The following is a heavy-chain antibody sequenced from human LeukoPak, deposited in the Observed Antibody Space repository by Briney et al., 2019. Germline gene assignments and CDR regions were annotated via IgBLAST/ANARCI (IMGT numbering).Heavy chain of an antibody. J-gene: IGHJ2*01. Sequence: QPGGSLRLSCAASGFTFSSYWMHWVRQAPGKGLVWVSRINSDGSSTSYADSVKGRFTISRDNSKNTLYLQMNSLKAADTAVYYCACSGYCSGGSCYLRYWYFDLWGRGTLVTVSS. CDR1: GFTFSSYW. V-gene: IGHV3-74*01. D-gene: IGHD2-15*01. CDR3: ACSGYCSGGSCYLRYWYFDL. CDR2: INSDGSST.